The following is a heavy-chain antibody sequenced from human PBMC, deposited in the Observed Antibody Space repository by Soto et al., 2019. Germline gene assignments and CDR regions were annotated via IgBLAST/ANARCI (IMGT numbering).Heavy chain of an antibody. D-gene: IGHD3-22*01. CDR2: IHYSGST. CDR1: GGSVRSDSYY. V-gene: IGHV4-61*01. Sequence: QVQLQESGPGLVKPSETLSLTCTVSGGSVRSDSYYWSWIRQPPGKGLEWIGYIHYSGSTNYNPSLKIRVTISVDTSKHQFSLKLSSVTDADTAVYHWARDSAMIVSNYYYDMDVWGQGTTVTVAS. CDR3: ARDSAMIVSNYYYDMDV. J-gene: IGHJ6*02.